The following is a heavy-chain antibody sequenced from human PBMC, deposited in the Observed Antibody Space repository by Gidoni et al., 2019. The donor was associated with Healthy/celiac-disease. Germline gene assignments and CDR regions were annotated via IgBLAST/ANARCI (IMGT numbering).Heavy chain of an antibody. Sequence: EVQLLESGGGLVQPGGSLRLSCAASGFTFSSYAMSWVRQAPGKGLEWVSAISGSGCSTYYADSVKGRFTISRDNSKNTLYLQMNSLRAEDTAVYYCAKEWKYYYGSGSYFDYWGQGTLVTVSS. CDR3: AKEWKYYYGSGSYFDY. CDR2: ISGSGCST. J-gene: IGHJ4*02. CDR1: GFTFSSYA. V-gene: IGHV3-23*01. D-gene: IGHD3-10*01.